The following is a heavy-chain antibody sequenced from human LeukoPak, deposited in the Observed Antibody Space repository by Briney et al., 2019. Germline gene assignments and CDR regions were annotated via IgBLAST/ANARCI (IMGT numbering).Heavy chain of an antibody. D-gene: IGHD1-14*01. V-gene: IGHV3-30-3*01. CDR1: GFTFSSYA. CDR2: ISYDGSNK. Sequence: GGSLRLSCAASGFTFSSYAMHWVRQAPGKGLEWVAVISYDGSNKYYADSVKGRFTISRDNSKNTLYLQMNSLRAEDTAVYYCASPMTGDAFDIWGQGTMVTVSS. CDR3: ASPMTGDAFDI. J-gene: IGHJ3*02.